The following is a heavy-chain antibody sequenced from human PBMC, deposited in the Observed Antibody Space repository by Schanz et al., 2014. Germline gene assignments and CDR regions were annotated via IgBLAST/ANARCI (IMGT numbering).Heavy chain of an antibody. J-gene: IGHJ2*01. D-gene: IGHD1-1*01. CDR3: ARDTTWRLDL. V-gene: IGHV4-61*02. CDR1: GGSIRSGTYY. CDR2: VFPNGIT. Sequence: QVLLQESGPVLVKPSQTLSLTCTVSGGSIRSGTYYWSWIRQPAGKALEWVGRVFPNGITNYNPSLKSRVPKSRDTSKNQSSLTLTSLTAADTAVDYCARDTTWRLDLWGRGTLVTVSS.